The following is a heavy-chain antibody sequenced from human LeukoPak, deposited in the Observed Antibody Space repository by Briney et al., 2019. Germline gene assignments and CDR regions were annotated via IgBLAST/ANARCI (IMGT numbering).Heavy chain of an antibody. Sequence: ETLSLTCTVSGGSISSSSYYWGWIRQPPGKGLEWVSGISGSGGSTYSADSVKGRFIISRDNSKNMLYLQMNSLRAEDTAVYYCARDPYSGTYGHLYYYYMDVWGKGTTVTISS. CDR3: ARDPYSGTYGHLYYYYMDV. V-gene: IGHV3-23*01. CDR1: GGSISSSSYY. D-gene: IGHD1-26*01. CDR2: ISGSGGST. J-gene: IGHJ6*03.